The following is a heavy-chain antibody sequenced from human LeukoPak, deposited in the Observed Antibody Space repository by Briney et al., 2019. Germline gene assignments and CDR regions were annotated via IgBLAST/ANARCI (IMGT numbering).Heavy chain of an antibody. Sequence: SETLSLTCTVSDESISGFYWTWIRQPPGKGLEWIGYIYYSGSTNYNPSLKSRVTISVDTSKNQFSLKLSSVTAADTAVYYCARGAYSTSEPFDYWGQGTLVTVSS. J-gene: IGHJ4*02. CDR3: ARGAYSTSEPFDY. D-gene: IGHD1-14*01. CDR1: DESISGFY. CDR2: IYYSGST. V-gene: IGHV4-59*01.